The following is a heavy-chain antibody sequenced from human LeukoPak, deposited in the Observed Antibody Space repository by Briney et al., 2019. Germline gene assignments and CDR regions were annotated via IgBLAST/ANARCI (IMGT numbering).Heavy chain of an antibody. CDR3: ARVVTPRYCSTTSCYWKGWFDP. CDR2: INPSGGST. V-gene: IGHV1-46*01. J-gene: IGHJ5*02. Sequence: ASVKVSCKASGYTFTNYYIHWVRQAPGQGLECMGIINPSGGSTNYAQRFQGRVTITADESTGTAYMELSGLRSEDTAVYYCARVVTPRYCSTTSCYWKGWFDPWGQGTLVTVSS. CDR1: GYTFTNYY. D-gene: IGHD2-2*01.